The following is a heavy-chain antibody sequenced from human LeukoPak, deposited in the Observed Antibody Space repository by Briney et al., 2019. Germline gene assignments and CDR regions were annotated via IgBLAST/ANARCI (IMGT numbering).Heavy chain of an antibody. CDR3: IRETHDGLHLDY. Sequence: GGSLRLSWVASGFTFTTYWMHWVRQVPGKGLVWVARINTDGRVTTYADSVKGRFTVSRDNAENTLYLQMNNLRPEDTAVYYCIRETHDGLHLDYWGQGTLATVSA. CDR2: INTDGRVT. V-gene: IGHV3-74*01. J-gene: IGHJ4*02. CDR1: GFTFTTYW. D-gene: IGHD3-16*01.